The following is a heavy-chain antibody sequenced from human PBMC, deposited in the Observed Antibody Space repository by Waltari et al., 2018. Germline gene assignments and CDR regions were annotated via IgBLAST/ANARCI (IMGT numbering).Heavy chain of an antibody. Sequence: EVSLLESGGDLVQPGGSLRLSCAASGFNFRSYVMMWVRQTPGKGLEWVSGIRGSGSNTHYADSVKGRFTISRDNSQNTLYLQMNSLRVEDTAVYFCAKDSSRYYGSPGAIDMWGQGTVVTVTS. CDR2: IRGSGSNT. V-gene: IGHV3-23*01. D-gene: IGHD3-16*02. CDR3: AKDSSRYYGSPGAIDM. J-gene: IGHJ3*02. CDR1: GFNFRSYV.